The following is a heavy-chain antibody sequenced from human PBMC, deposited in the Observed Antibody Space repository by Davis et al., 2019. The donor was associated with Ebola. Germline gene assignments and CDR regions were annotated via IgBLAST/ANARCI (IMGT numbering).Heavy chain of an antibody. CDR3: ARGGGCDC. CDR1: GFTFSTYW. Sequence: GGSLRLSCAASGFTFSTYWMSWVRQAPGKGLEWVANINRDGSQKYYVDSVKGRFTISRDNAENSLFLLMDSLRADDTAIYYCARGGGCDCWGQGTLVTVSS. CDR2: INRDGSQK. V-gene: IGHV3-7*03. J-gene: IGHJ4*02. D-gene: IGHD6-25*01.